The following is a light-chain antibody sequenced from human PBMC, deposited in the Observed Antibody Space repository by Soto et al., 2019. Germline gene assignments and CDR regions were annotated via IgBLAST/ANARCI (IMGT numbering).Light chain of an antibody. CDR1: SGHSTYA. CDR2: LNSDGSH. Sequence: QPVLTQSPSASASLGASVKLTCTLSSGHSTYAIAWHQQQPEKGPRYLMKLNSDGSHSKGDGIPDRFSGSSSGAERYLTISSLQSEDEADYYCQTWGTGIQVIFGVGTMLTVL. J-gene: IGLJ2*01. V-gene: IGLV4-69*01. CDR3: QTWGTGIQVI.